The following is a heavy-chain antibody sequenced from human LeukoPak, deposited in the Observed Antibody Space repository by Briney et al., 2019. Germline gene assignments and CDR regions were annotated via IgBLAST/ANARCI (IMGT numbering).Heavy chain of an antibody. D-gene: IGHD3-22*01. Sequence: ASVKVSCKASGYTFTGYYMHWVRQAPGQGREWMGWINPNSGGTNYAQKFQGRVTMTRDTSISTAYMELSRLRSDDTAVYYCARATMIVVVIDYWGQGTLVSVSS. CDR3: ARATMIVVVIDY. CDR1: GYTFTGYY. V-gene: IGHV1-2*02. CDR2: INPNSGGT. J-gene: IGHJ4*02.